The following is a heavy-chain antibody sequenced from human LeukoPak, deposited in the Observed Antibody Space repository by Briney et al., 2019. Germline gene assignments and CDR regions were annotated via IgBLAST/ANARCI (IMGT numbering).Heavy chain of an antibody. CDR1: GFTFSSYA. J-gene: IGHJ4*02. Sequence: PGGSLRLSCAASGFTFSSYAMSWVRQPPGKGLEWVSVISGGTTSTYYADSVKGRFTISRDNSKNILYLQMNSPRAEDTAVYYCAILPGYSSGWYEVNYWGQGTLVTVSS. CDR3: AILPGYSSGWYEVNY. CDR2: ISGGTTST. V-gene: IGHV3-23*01. D-gene: IGHD6-13*01.